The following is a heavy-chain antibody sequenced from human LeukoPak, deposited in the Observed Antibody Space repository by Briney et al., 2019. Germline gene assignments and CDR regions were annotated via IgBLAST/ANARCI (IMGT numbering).Heavy chain of an antibody. V-gene: IGHV3-7*01. CDR3: ARSRQPDYCYYYYMDV. CDR1: GFTFSSYS. CDR2: IKQDGSEK. Sequence: GGSLRLSCAASGFTFSSYSMNWVRQAPGKGLEWVANIKQDGSEKYYVDSVKGRFTISRDNAKNSLYLQMNSLRAEDTAVYYCARSRQPDYCYYYYMDVWGKGTTVTVSS. J-gene: IGHJ6*03.